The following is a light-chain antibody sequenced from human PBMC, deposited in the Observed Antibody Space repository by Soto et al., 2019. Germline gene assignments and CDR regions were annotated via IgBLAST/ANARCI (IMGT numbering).Light chain of an antibody. CDR1: SSNIGNNA. Sequence: QSVLTQPPSVSEAPSQRVTISCSGSSSNIGNNAVNWYQQLPGKAPKLLIYYDDLLPSGVSDRFSGSKSGTSASLAISGLQSEDEADYYCAAWDDGLNGVVFGGGTKLTVL. J-gene: IGLJ2*01. CDR2: YDD. V-gene: IGLV1-36*01. CDR3: AAWDDGLNGVV.